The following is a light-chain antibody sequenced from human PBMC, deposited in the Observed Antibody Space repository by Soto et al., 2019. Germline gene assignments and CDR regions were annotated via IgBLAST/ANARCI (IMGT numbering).Light chain of an antibody. CDR1: SSNIGSNY. CDR2: RNN. J-gene: IGLJ2*01. V-gene: IGLV1-47*01. Sequence: QSVLTQPPSASGTPGQRVTISCSGSSSNIGSNYVYWYQQLPGTAPKLLIYRNNQRPSGVPDRFSGSKSGTSASLAISVLRSEDEADYYCAAWDDSLSGRDVVFGGGAKLTVL. CDR3: AAWDDSLSGRDVV.